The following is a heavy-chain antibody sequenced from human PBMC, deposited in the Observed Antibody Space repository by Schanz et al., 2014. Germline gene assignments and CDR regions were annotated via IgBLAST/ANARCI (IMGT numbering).Heavy chain of an antibody. CDR1: GFTFITYT. J-gene: IGHJ4*02. CDR3: ARDGDFDY. CDR2: IWYDGSNK. V-gene: IGHV3-33*08. Sequence: QVQLVESGGGVVQPGRSLRLSCATSGFTFITYTMNWVRQAPGKGLEWVAIIWYDGSNKYYADSVKGRFTISRDNSKNTLFLQMSSLRAEDTAVYYCARDGDFDYWGQGTLVTVSS.